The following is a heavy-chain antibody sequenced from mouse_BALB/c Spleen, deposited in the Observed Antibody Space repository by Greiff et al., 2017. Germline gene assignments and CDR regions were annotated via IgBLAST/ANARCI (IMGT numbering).Heavy chain of an antibody. CDR3: ARDWDDDDSAMDY. D-gene: IGHD2-4*01. J-gene: IGHJ4*01. CDR1: GFSLTSYG. V-gene: IGHV2-9*02. CDR2: IWAGGST. Sequence: QVQLKESGPGLVAPSQSLSITCTVSGFSLTSYGVHWVRQPPGKGLEWLGVIWAGGSTNYNSALMSRLSISKDNSKSQVFLKMNSLQTDDTAMYYCARDWDDDDSAMDYWGQGTSVTVSS.